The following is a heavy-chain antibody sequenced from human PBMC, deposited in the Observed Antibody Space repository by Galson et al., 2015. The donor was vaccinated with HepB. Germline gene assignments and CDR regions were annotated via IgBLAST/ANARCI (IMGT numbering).Heavy chain of an antibody. D-gene: IGHD3-3*01. CDR3: AKDFNDFWSGYYPFDY. CDR2: ISGSGGST. Sequence: SLRLSCAASGFTFSSYAMSWVRQAPGKGLEWVSAISGSGGSTYYADSVKGRFTISRDNSKNTLYLQMNSLRAEDTAVYYCAKDFNDFWSGYYPFDYWGQGTLVTVSS. V-gene: IGHV3-23*01. CDR1: GFTFSSYA. J-gene: IGHJ4*02.